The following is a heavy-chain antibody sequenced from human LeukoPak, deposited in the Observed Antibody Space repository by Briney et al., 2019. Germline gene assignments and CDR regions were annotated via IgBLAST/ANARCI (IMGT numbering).Heavy chain of an antibody. CDR1: GFTFSSYS. D-gene: IGHD2-15*01. CDR2: ISSSSSYI. CDR3: ARDLGVHCSGGSCTAFDI. Sequence: PGGSLRLSCAASGFTFSSYSMNWVRQAPGKGLEWVSSISSSSSYIYYVYSVKGRFTISRANAKKSLYLQMNSLRDEDTAVYYCARDLGVHCSGGSCTAFDIWGQGTMVTVSS. V-gene: IGHV3-21*01. J-gene: IGHJ3*02.